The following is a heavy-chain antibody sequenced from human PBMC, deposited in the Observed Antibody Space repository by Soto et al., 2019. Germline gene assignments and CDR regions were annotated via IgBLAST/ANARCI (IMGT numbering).Heavy chain of an antibody. D-gene: IGHD5-12*01. CDR1: GDSVSSNSAA. Sequence: PSQTLSLTCAISGDSVSSNSAAWNWIRQPPSRGLEWLGRTYYRSKWYNDYAVSVKSRITINPDTSKNQFSLQLNSVTPEDTAVYYCARVSGYDWTYYYYYGMDVWGQGNTVTVSS. CDR3: ARVSGYDWTYYYYYGMDV. J-gene: IGHJ6*02. V-gene: IGHV6-1*01. CDR2: TYYRSKWYN.